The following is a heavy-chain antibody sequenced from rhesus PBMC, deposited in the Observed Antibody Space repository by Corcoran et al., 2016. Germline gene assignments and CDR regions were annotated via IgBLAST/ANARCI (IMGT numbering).Heavy chain of an antibody. CDR1: GGSIRSNS. V-gene: IGHV4S11*01. D-gene: IGHD2-21*01. CDR2: IHGSGSST. CDR3: AREGSGYNHIDN. J-gene: IGHJ4*01. Sequence: QVQLQESGPGLVKPLETLPLTCAVPGGSIRSNSWSWIRPPPGKGREWIGYIHGSGSSTNYNPSLKSRVTLSVDTSKNQFSLKLSSVTAADTAVYYCAREGSGYNHIDNWGQGVLVTVSS.